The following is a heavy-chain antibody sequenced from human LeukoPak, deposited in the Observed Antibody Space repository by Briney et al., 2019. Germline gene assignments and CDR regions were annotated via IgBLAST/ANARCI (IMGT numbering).Heavy chain of an antibody. J-gene: IGHJ6*04. CDR3: ARVLEGRYYLGMDV. CDR2: INPNSGGT. Sequence: ASVKVSCKASGYTFTGHYIHWVRQAPGQGLEWMGWINPNSGGTDYAQKFQGRVTMTRDMSTSTVYMELSSLRSEDTAVYYCARVLEGRYYLGMDVWGKGTTVTVSS. CDR1: GYTFTGHY. D-gene: IGHD3-3*01. V-gene: IGHV1-2*02.